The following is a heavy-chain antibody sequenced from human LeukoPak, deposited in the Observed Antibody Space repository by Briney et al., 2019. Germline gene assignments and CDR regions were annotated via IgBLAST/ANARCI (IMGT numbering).Heavy chain of an antibody. Sequence: PSETLSLTCTVSGGSVSSGSYYWSWIRQPPGKGLEWIGYIYYSGSTNYNPSLKSRVTISVDTSKNQFSLKLSSVTAADTAVYYCARVGATWVDYYYYGMDVWGQGTTVTVSS. V-gene: IGHV4-61*01. CDR2: IYYSGST. CDR3: ARVGATWVDYYYYGMDV. D-gene: IGHD3-3*01. J-gene: IGHJ6*02. CDR1: GGSVSSGSYY.